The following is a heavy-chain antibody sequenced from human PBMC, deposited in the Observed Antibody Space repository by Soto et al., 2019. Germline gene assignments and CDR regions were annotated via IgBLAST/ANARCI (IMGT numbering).Heavy chain of an antibody. D-gene: IGHD3-22*01. CDR1: GGSISSYY. CDR3: ARGGYYDSSGYCIDY. V-gene: IGHV4-59*01. CDR2: MYYSGST. Sequence: QVQLQESGPGLVKPSETLSLTCTVSGGSISSYYWHWIRQPPGKGLEWVGNMYYSGSTNYSPSLKSRVTISVDPSNNQFSLKLSSVTAADTAVYYCARGGYYDSSGYCIDYWGQGTLVTVSS. J-gene: IGHJ4*02.